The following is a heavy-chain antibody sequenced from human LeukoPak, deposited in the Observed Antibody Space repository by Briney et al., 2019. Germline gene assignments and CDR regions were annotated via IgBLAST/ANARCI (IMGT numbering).Heavy chain of an antibody. J-gene: IGHJ4*02. D-gene: IGHD3-10*01. Sequence: PGGSLRLSCAASGFSFDDYAMHWVRQAPGKGLEWVSLISGDGGGSYYADSVKGRFTISRDNSKNSLYLQMNSLRAEDTAVYYCARHYYGSGSHFDYWGQGTLVTVSS. CDR2: ISGDGGGS. V-gene: IGHV3-43*02. CDR3: ARHYYGSGSHFDY. CDR1: GFSFDDYA.